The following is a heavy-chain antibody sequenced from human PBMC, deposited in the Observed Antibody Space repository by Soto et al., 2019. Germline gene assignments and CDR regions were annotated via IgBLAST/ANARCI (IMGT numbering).Heavy chain of an antibody. CDR1: GFTFSSYG. J-gene: IGHJ4*02. CDR2: IWYDGSNK. CDR3: ARDLRLSKKTQSVADY. V-gene: IGHV3-33*01. Sequence: QVQLVESGGGVVQPGRSLRLSCAASGFTFSSYGMHWVRQAPGKGLEWVAVIWYDGSNKYYADSVKGRFTISRDNSKNTLYLQMNSLRAEDTAVYYCARDLRLSKKTQSVADYWGQGTLVTVSS. D-gene: IGHD4-17*01.